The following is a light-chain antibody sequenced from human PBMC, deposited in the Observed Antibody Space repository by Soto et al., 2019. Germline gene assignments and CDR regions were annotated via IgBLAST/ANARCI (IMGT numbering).Light chain of an antibody. Sequence: EIVLTQSPDTLSLSPGERATLLCRASQTLSINSLAWYQQKPGQAPRLLFYAASTRDTGIPDRFNGSGSGTDFALTINRLEPEDFAVYYCQQYDGAPLTFGPGTKVDVK. CDR1: QTLSINS. CDR3: QQYDGAPLT. CDR2: AAS. J-gene: IGKJ3*01. V-gene: IGKV3-20*01.